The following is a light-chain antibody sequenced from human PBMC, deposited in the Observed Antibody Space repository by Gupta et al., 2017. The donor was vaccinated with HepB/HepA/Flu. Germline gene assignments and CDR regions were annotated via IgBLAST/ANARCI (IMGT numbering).Light chain of an antibody. CDR1: QSIFYNPNNKNF. CDR3: QQDYDTPIT. CDR2: WAS. Sequence: DIVMTQSPDSLAVSLGERATINCKSSQSIFYNPNNKNFLAWYQQKPGQPPKLLIYWASTRESGVPDRFSGSESGTDFTLTISSLQAEDVAVYYCQQDYDTPITFGGGTKVEIK. J-gene: IGKJ4*01. V-gene: IGKV4-1*01.